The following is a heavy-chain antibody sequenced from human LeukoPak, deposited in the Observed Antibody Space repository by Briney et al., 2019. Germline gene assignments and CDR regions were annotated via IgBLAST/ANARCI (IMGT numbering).Heavy chain of an antibody. CDR1: GGSMTNYY. D-gene: IGHD6-19*01. V-gene: IGHV4-59*08. J-gene: IGHJ3*02. Sequence: PSETLSLTCTVSGGSMTNYYWTWIRQPPGKGLEWIGYIYYSGSTNYNPSLKSRVAISVDTSNKQFSLHLSSVTAADTAIYYCARPREQWLGNDAFDIWGQGTVVTVSS. CDR3: ARPREQWLGNDAFDI. CDR2: IYYSGST.